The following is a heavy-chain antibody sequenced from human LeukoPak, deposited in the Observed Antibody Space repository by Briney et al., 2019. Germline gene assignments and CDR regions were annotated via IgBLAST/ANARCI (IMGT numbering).Heavy chain of an antibody. J-gene: IGHJ4*02. CDR1: GXTFSDYY. CDR2: ISYSSTYT. CDR3: ARIPANSYYFDY. V-gene: IGHV3-11*03. Sequence: GGSLRLSWAASGXTFSDYYMAWIRQPPGKGLEWISYISYSSTYTNYADSVKGRFTISRDDARNSVFLQMNSLRAEDTAVYYCARIPANSYYFDYWGPGSLVTVSS.